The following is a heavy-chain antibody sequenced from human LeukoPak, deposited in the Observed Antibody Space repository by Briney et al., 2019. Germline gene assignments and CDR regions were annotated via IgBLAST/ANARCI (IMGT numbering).Heavy chain of an antibody. Sequence: GESLRLSCAPSGFTFNNYGMHWVRQPPGKGLEWVAFIRYNGNNQYYADSVTGRFTISRDNSKNTLCLQMNSVKGDDTAVYYCAKDSAFYYIDVWGKGTTVIISS. CDR2: IRYNGNNQ. CDR3: AKDSAFYYIDV. D-gene: IGHD3-10*01. V-gene: IGHV3-30*02. J-gene: IGHJ6*03. CDR1: GFTFNNYG.